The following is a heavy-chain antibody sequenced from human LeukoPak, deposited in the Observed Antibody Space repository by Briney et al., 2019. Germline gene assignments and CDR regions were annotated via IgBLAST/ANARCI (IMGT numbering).Heavy chain of an antibody. CDR1: GGSFSGYY. D-gene: IGHD2-2*01. CDR3: ARSGSYQLLWSNWFDP. Sequence: PSETLSLTCAVYGGSFSGYYWSWIRQPPGKGLEWIGEINHSGSTNYNPSLKSRVTISVDTSKNQFSLKLSSVTAADTAVHYCARSGSYQLLWSNWFDPWGQGTLVTVSS. CDR2: INHSGST. V-gene: IGHV4-34*01. J-gene: IGHJ5*02.